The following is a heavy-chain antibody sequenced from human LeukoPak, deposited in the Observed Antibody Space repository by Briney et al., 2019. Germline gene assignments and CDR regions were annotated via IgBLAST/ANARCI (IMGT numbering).Heavy chain of an antibody. Sequence: SETLSLTCAVYGGSFSGYYWSWIRQPPGKGLEWIGEINHSGSTNYNPSLKSRVTISVDTSKNQFSLKLSSVTAADTAAYYCARRAPYYGSGSYYSLSTPFDYWGQGTLVTVSS. D-gene: IGHD3-10*01. J-gene: IGHJ4*02. CDR3: ARRAPYYGSGSYYSLSTPFDY. V-gene: IGHV4-34*01. CDR1: GGSFSGYY. CDR2: INHSGST.